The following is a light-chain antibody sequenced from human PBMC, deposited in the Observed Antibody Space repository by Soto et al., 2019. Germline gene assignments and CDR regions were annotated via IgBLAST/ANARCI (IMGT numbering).Light chain of an antibody. CDR2: GAS. CDR1: ETVDTSS. CDR3: QQYGSLVT. V-gene: IGKV3-20*01. Sequence: IVLTQSAGTLSLSPGETATLSCRASETVDTSSLGCYQQKPGRAPSLLIDGASSRATGIPDRFSGSGSGTDFTLTISRLEPEDLAVYYCQQYGSLVTFGQGTKVDVK. J-gene: IGKJ1*01.